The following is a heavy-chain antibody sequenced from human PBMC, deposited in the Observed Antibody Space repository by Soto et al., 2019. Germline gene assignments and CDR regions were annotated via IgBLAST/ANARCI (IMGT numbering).Heavy chain of an antibody. CDR1: GFSLSTSGVG. V-gene: IGHV2-5*02. CDR2: IYWDDDK. CDR3: AHLGCSGGSCYPDY. D-gene: IGHD2-15*01. Sequence: QITLKESGPTLVKPTQTLTLTCTFSGFSLSTSGVGVGWIRQPPGKALEWLALIYWDDDKRYSPSLKSRLTTTKDTSKNQVVLTMTNMDPVDTATYYCAHLGCSGGSCYPDYWGQGTLVTVSS. J-gene: IGHJ4*02.